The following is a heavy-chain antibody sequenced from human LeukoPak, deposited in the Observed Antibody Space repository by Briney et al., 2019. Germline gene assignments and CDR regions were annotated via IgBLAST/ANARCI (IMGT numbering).Heavy chain of an antibody. D-gene: IGHD6-6*01. J-gene: IGHJ4*02. CDR2: INPNSGGT. Sequence: ASVKVSCKASGYTFTGYYMHWVRQAPGQGLEWMGWINPNSGGTNYAQKFQGRVTMTRDTSISTAYMELCRLRSDDTAVYYCARGGIAARPRIFDYWGQGTLVTVSS. CDR1: GYTFTGYY. V-gene: IGHV1-2*02. CDR3: ARGGIAARPRIFDY.